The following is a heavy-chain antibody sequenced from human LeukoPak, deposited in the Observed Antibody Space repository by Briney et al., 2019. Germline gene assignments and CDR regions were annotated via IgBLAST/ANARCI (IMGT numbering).Heavy chain of an antibody. D-gene: IGHD3-10*01. V-gene: IGHV3-53*01. CDR2: IYSGGST. Sequence: GGSLRLSCVASGFTVSSNYMSWVRQAPGKGLEWVSVIYSGGSTYYADSVKGRFTISRDNSKNTLYLQMNSLRAEDTAVYYCTRDESFYGSGRYYWGQGTLVTVSS. CDR1: GFTVSSNY. J-gene: IGHJ4*02. CDR3: TRDESFYGSGRYY.